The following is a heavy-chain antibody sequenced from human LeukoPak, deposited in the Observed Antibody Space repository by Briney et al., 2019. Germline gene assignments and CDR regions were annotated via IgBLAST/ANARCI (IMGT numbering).Heavy chain of an antibody. CDR3: ARRRVSYYYDSSGPSTFDY. V-gene: IGHV4-39*01. J-gene: IGHJ4*02. CDR1: GGSISSSSYY. D-gene: IGHD3-22*01. CDR2: IYYSGST. Sequence: SETLSLTCTVSGGSISSSSYYWGWIRQPPGKGLEWIGSIYYSGSTYYNPSLKSRVTISVDTSKNQFSLKLNSVTAADTAVYYCARRRVSYYYDSSGPSTFDYWGQGTLVTVSS.